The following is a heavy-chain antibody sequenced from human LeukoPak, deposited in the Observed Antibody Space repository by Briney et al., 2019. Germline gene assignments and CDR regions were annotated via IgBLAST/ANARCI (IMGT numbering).Heavy chain of an antibody. CDR2: ISGSGGST. J-gene: IGHJ4*02. CDR3: AKGAYYDPGVDY. V-gene: IGHV3-23*01. D-gene: IGHD3-22*01. Sequence: GESLRLSCAASGFTFSSYAMSWVRHPPGKGLEWFSAISGSGGSTYYAASEKGRFTIARDKSKNSLYLQMNSLRAEDTAVYYCAKGAYYDPGVDYWGQGNLVIVSS. CDR1: GFTFSSYA.